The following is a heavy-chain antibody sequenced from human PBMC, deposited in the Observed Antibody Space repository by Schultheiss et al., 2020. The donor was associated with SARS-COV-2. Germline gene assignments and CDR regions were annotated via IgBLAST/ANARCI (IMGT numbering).Heavy chain of an antibody. D-gene: IGHD6-19*01. J-gene: IGHJ4*02. Sequence: SETLSLTCTVSGGSISTYYWSWIRQPPGKGLEWIGYIYYSGSTNYNPSLKSRVTISVDTSKNQFSLNLSSVTAADTAVYYCAREGYSSGFDYWGQGTLVTVSS. V-gene: IGHV4-59*01. CDR1: GGSISTYY. CDR2: IYYSGST. CDR3: AREGYSSGFDY.